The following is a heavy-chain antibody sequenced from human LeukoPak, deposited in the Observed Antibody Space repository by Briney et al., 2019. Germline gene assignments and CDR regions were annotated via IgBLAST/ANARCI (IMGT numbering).Heavy chain of an antibody. D-gene: IGHD3-22*01. CDR3: ATNIPVLDDSSGYYQSS. V-gene: IGHV3-23*01. CDR1: GFTFSSYA. CDR2: ISGSGGST. J-gene: IGHJ5*02. Sequence: GESLRLSCAAFGFTFSSYAMSWVRQAPGKGLEWVSAISGSGGSTYYADSVKGRFTISRDNSKNTLYLQMNSLRAEDTAVYYCATNIPVLDDSSGYYQSSWGQGTLVTVSS.